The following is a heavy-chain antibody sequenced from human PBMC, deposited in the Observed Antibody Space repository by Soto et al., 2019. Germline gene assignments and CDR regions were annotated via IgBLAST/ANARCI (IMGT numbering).Heavy chain of an antibody. CDR2: INAGNGNT. Sequence: ASVKVSCKASGYTFTSYAMHWVRQAPGQRLEWMGWINAGNGNTKYSQKFQGRVTITRDTSASTAYMELSSLRSEDTAVYYCAREYDSSGYFDYWGQGTLVTVSS. CDR1: GYTFTSYA. V-gene: IGHV1-3*01. CDR3: AREYDSSGYFDY. D-gene: IGHD3-22*01. J-gene: IGHJ4*02.